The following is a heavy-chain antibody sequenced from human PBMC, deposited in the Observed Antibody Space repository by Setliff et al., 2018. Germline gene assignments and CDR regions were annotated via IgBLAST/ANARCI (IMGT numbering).Heavy chain of an antibody. CDR1: GMSITSYY. CDR2: IYYTGST. D-gene: IGHD3-16*01. CDR3: ARALRSPLGGTAFVPVHFDP. J-gene: IGHJ5*02. V-gene: IGHV4-59*01. Sequence: PSETLSLTCSVSGMSITSYYWSWIRQSPGRGLGWIGYIYYTGSTTYSPSLKSRVTISPDTSKNQFHLTVKSVTEADTAVYYCARALRSPLGGTAFVPVHFDPWGQGILVTVSS.